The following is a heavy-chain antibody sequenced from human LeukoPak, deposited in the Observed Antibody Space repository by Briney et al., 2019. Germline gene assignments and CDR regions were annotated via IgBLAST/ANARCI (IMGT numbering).Heavy chain of an antibody. CDR3: ATLRYSHDYET. V-gene: IGHV4-59*08. D-gene: IGHD4-17*01. CDR1: GISFYY. J-gene: IGHJ4*02. CDR2: VYYDGRS. Sequence: NPSETLSLTCTVSGISFYYLSWIRQPPEKGLEWIGYVYYDGRSNYNSSLRSRVTMSLDTSKNQFSLKLSSVTAADTAVYYCATLRYSHDYETWGQGTLVTVSS.